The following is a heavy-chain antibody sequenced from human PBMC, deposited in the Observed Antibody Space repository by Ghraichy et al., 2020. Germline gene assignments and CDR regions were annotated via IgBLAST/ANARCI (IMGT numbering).Heavy chain of an antibody. CDR1: GFTFSSYW. CDR2: IKQDGSEK. V-gene: IGHV3-7*01. D-gene: IGHD5-12*01. CDR3: ARDVGGYDNYYGMDV. J-gene: IGHJ6*02. Sequence: GGSLRLSCAASGFTFSSYWMSWVRQAPGKGLEWVANIKQDGSEKYYVDSVKGRFTISRDNAKNSLYLQMNSLRAEDTAVYYCARDVGGYDNYYGMDVWGQGTTVTVSS.